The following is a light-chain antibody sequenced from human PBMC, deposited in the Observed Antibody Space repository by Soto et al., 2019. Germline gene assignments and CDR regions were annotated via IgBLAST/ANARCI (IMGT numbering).Light chain of an antibody. CDR3: QHYNSYSEA. CDR2: KAS. CDR1: QSISSW. V-gene: IGKV1-5*03. Sequence: DIQMTQSPSPLSASVGDRVTITCRASQSISSWLAWYQQKPGKAPRLLIYKASTLKSGVPSRFSGSGSGTECTLTISSLQPDDVATYYCQHYNSYSEALGQGTKVDI. J-gene: IGKJ1*01.